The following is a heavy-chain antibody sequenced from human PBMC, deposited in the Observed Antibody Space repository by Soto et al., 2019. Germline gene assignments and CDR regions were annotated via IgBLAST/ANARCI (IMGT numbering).Heavy chain of an antibody. D-gene: IGHD6-13*01. CDR3: ARAPSIAAAGLIDY. CDR2: ISSSSGSI. V-gene: IGHV3-23*01. Sequence: EVQLLESGGGLVQPGGSLRLSCAASGFTFSTYAMSWVRQAPGKGLEWVSDISSSSGSIYYADSVKGRFTISRDNSKNTLYLQMNSLRAEDTAVYYCARAPSIAAAGLIDYWGQGTLVTVSS. CDR1: GFTFSTYA. J-gene: IGHJ4*02.